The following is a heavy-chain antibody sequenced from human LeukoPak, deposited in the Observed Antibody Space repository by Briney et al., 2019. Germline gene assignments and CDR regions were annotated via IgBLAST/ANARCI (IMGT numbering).Heavy chain of an antibody. CDR3: AITFRIDCSSTSGYYYGMDV. J-gene: IGHJ6*04. CDR1: GFTFSSYA. CDR2: ISYDGSHE. D-gene: IGHD2-2*01. V-gene: IGHV3-30*04. Sequence: GGSLRLSCAASGFTFSSYAMHWVRQAPGKGLEWVAVISYDGSHEYYADSVKGRFTISRDNSKNTLYLQMNSLRPEDTAVYYCAITFRIDCSSTSGYYYGMDVWGKGTTVTVSS.